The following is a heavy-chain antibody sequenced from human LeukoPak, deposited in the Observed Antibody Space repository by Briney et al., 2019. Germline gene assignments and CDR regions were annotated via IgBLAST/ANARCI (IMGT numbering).Heavy chain of an antibody. Sequence: PGGSLRLSCAASGFTFSSYSMNWVRQAPGKGLEWVSSISSSSSYIYYADSVKGRFTISRDSAKNSLYLQMNSLRAEDTAVYYCARDKSLEDYTDYYYGMDVWGQGTTVTVSS. CDR1: GFTFSSYS. CDR2: ISSSSSYI. J-gene: IGHJ6*02. V-gene: IGHV3-21*01. CDR3: ARDKSLEDYTDYYYGMDV. D-gene: IGHD4-11*01.